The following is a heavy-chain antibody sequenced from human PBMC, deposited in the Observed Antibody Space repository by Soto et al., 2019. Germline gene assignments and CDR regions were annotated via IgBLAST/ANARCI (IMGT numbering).Heavy chain of an antibody. V-gene: IGHV3-23*01. CDR1: VFTFSSYA. Sequence: PGGSLRLSCAASVFTFSSYAMSWVRQAPGNGLEWVSAISGSGGSTYYADSVKGRFTISRDNSKNTLYLQMNSLRAEDTAVYYCAKDLRGYFEYGGQGTLVTVSS. CDR3: AKDLRGYFEY. J-gene: IGHJ4*02. CDR2: ISGSGGST.